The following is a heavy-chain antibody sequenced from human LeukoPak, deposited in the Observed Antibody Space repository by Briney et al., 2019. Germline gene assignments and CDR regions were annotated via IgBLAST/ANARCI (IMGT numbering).Heavy chain of an antibody. J-gene: IGHJ3*02. CDR2: IRYDGSNK. CDR3: AKDYSGGWSDAFDI. Sequence: GGSLRLSCAASGFTFSSYGMHWVRQAPGKGLEWVAFIRYDGSNKYYAGSVKGRFTISRDNSKNTLYLQMNTLRAEDTAVYYCAKDYSGGWSDAFDIWGQGAMVTVSS. V-gene: IGHV3-30*02. D-gene: IGHD6-19*01. CDR1: GFTFSSYG.